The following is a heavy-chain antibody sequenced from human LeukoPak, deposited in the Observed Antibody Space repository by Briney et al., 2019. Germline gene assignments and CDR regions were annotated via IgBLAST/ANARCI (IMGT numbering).Heavy chain of an antibody. D-gene: IGHD2-2*01. CDR3: ARTRYCISTSCYFDN. Sequence: PSETLSLTCTVSGGSISNYYWSWIRQPPGKGLEWIGYIYYSGSTKYNPSLKSRVTISVDTSKNQFSLELSSVTAADTAVYYCARTRYCISTSCYFDNWGQGTLVTASS. CDR2: IYYSGST. V-gene: IGHV4-59*01. J-gene: IGHJ4*02. CDR1: GGSISNYY.